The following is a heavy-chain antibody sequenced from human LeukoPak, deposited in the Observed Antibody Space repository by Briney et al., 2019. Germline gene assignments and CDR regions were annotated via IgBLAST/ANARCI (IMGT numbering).Heavy chain of an antibody. CDR2: INPNSGGT. J-gene: IGHJ5*02. Sequence: ASVKVSCKASGYTFTGYYMHWVRQAPGQGLEWRGWINPNSGGTNYAQKFQGRVTMTRDTSISTAYMELSRLRSDDTAVYYCARILVRGGNWFDPWGQGTLVTVSS. D-gene: IGHD3-10*01. CDR3: ARILVRGGNWFDP. CDR1: GYTFTGYY. V-gene: IGHV1-2*02.